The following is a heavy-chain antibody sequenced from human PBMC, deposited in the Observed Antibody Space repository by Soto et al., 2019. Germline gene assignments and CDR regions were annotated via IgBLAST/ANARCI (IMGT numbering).Heavy chain of an antibody. V-gene: IGHV4-59*01. J-gene: IGHJ6*02. CDR3: ASSAGHPGDFFYYNGMDV. D-gene: IGHD3-10*01. Sequence: PSETLSLTCTVSGGSIIGYYWSWMRQPPGKGLEWIGYIFYAGNTLYTPSLKSRVTISVDTSKNQFSLKLSSVTAADTAVYYCASSAGHPGDFFYYNGMDVWGQGTTVTVSS. CDR1: GGSIIGYY. CDR2: IFYAGNT.